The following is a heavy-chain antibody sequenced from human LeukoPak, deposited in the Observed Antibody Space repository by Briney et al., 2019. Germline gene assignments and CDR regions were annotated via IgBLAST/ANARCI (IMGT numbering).Heavy chain of an antibody. CDR2: ISSSGSTI. J-gene: IGHJ4*02. Sequence: GGSLRLSCAASGFTFSSYEMNWVRQAPGKGLEWVSYISSSGSTIYYADSVKGRFTISRDNAKNSLYLQMNSPRAEDTAVYYCARESGYGDYGYWGQGTLVTVSS. CDR1: GFTFSSYE. CDR3: ARESGYGDYGY. D-gene: IGHD4-17*01. V-gene: IGHV3-48*03.